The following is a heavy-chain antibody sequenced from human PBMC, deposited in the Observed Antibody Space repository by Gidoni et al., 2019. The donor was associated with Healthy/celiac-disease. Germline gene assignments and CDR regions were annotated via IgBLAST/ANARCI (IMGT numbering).Heavy chain of an antibody. V-gene: IGHV3-21*01. J-gene: IGHJ6*03. CDR3: ARNGYSWPDYYYYMDV. CDR1: GFTFSSYS. CDR2: ISSSSSYI. Sequence: EVQLVESGGGLVKPGGSLRLSCAAAGFTFSSYSLNWVRQAPGKGLEWVSSISSSSSYIYYADSVKGRFTISRDNAKNSLYLQMNSLRAEDTAVYYCARNGYSWPDYYYYMDVWGKGTTVTVSS. D-gene: IGHD5-18*01.